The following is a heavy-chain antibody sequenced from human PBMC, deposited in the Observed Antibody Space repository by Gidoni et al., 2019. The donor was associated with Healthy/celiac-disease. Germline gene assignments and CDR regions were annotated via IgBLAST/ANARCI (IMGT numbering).Heavy chain of an antibody. CDR3: ARDMGEQLLDY. D-gene: IGHD3-16*01. J-gene: IGHJ4*02. CDR1: GFTFSSYG. CDR2: IAYDGSNK. V-gene: IGHV3-30*03. Sequence: QVQLVESGGGGVQPGRSLRLSCAAPGFTFSSYGMHWVRQAPGKGLGGVAVIAYDGSNKYYADSVKGRFTISRDNSKNTLYLQMNSLRAEDTAVYYCARDMGEQLLDYWGQGTLVTVSS.